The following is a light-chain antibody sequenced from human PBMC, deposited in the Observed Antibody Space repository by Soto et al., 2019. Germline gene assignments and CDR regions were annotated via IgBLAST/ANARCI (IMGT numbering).Light chain of an antibody. CDR3: QQYNSYSWT. Sequence: DIQMTQSPSTLSASVGDRVTITCRASQGIGSWLAWYQLKPGKAPKLLIYKASSLESGVPSTFGGSGSGTEFTITISSLQPDDFAPYSCQQYNSYSWTFGPGTKVEIK. J-gene: IGKJ1*01. V-gene: IGKV1-5*03. CDR2: KAS. CDR1: QGIGSW.